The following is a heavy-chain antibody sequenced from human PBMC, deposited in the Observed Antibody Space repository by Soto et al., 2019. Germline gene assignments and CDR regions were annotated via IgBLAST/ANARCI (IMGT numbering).Heavy chain of an antibody. D-gene: IGHD6-19*01. V-gene: IGHV3-53*02. CDR3: AIGGDSGWSPMDH. CDR1: GLTVSRNY. Sequence: EVQLVETGGGLIQPGGSLRLSCAASGLTVSRNYMSWVRQAPGKGLEWVSYVYSGGSTFYADSVKGLFTISRDKSNNTLYLQMHSFRAEDTAVYYCAIGGDSGWSPMDHWGQGTMVIVSS. CDR2: VYSGGST. J-gene: IGHJ4*02.